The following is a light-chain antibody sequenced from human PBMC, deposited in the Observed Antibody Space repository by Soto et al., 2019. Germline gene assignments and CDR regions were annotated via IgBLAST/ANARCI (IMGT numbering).Light chain of an antibody. J-gene: IGKJ1*01. V-gene: IGKV1-5*03. CDR2: KAS. CDR3: QQYNSYLT. Sequence: DIQMTQSPSTLSASVGDRVTITCRASQSISSWLAWYQQKPGKAPKLLIYKASSLESGVPSRFSGSGSETEFTLTISSLQPDDFATYYCQQYNSYLTFGQGTRWIS. CDR1: QSISSW.